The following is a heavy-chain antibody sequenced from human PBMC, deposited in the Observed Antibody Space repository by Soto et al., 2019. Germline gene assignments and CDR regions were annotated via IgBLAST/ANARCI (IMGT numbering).Heavy chain of an antibody. J-gene: IGHJ3*02. CDR3: ARDHDAFDI. CDR2: LSASGNTI. V-gene: IGHV3-11*01. Sequence: GGSLRLSCAASGFTFSDYYMSWIRQAPGKGLEWLSYLSASGNTIYYADSVKGRFTISRDNAKNSLYLQMNSLRAEDTAVYYCARDHDAFDIWGQGTMVTVSS. CDR1: GFTFSDYY.